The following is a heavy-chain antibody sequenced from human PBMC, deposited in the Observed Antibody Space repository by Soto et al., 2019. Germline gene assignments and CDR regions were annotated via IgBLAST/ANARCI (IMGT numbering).Heavy chain of an antibody. V-gene: IGHV4-61*01. D-gene: IGHD6-13*01. CDR1: GGSVSSGSYY. CDR3: AREIKGQLTLYYFDY. CDR2: IYYSGST. Sequence: PSETLSLTCTVSGGSVSSGSYYRSWIRQPPGKGLEWIGYIYYSGSTNYNPSLKSRVTISVDTSKNQFSLKLSSVTAADTAVYYCAREIKGQLTLYYFDYWGQGTLVTVSS. J-gene: IGHJ4*02.